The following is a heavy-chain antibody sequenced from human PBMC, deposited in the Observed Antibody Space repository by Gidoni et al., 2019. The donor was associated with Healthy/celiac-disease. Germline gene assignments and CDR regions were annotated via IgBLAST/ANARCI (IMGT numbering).Heavy chain of an antibody. CDR1: GFTFSSYA. D-gene: IGHD6-13*01. V-gene: IGHV3-30*04. CDR2: ISDDGSNK. Sequence: QVQLVESGGGVVQPGRSLRLSCAASGFTFSSYAMHWVRQAPGKGLEWVAVISDDGSNKYYADSVKGRFTISRDNSKNTLYLQMNSLRAEDTAVYYCAREPRIAAAGAGYFDYWGQGTLVTVSS. CDR3: AREPRIAAAGAGYFDY. J-gene: IGHJ4*02.